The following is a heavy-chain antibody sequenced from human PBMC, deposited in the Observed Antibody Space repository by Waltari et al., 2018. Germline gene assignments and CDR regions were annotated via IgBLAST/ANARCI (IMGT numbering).Heavy chain of an antibody. Sequence: QVHLVQSGAEERKPGASVKVSCKASGYRFIDFGLSWVRKAPGQGREWMGWINAKNGNAEYAEKFLGRVTMTRDTSTTTAYMELTSLTSDDTGVYYCAREVRGYSGYDHVTQTSDHWGQGTRVTVSS. CDR1: GYRFIDFG. J-gene: IGHJ4*02. CDR2: INAKNGNA. V-gene: IGHV1-18*01. CDR3: AREVRGYSGYDHVTQTSDH. D-gene: IGHD5-12*01.